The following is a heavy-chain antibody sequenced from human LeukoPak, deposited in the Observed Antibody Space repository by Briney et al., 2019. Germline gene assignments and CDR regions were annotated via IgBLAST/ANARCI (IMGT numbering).Heavy chain of an antibody. J-gene: IGHJ4*02. V-gene: IGHV3-7*01. CDR2: IKQDGSEK. Sequence: GGSLRLSCAASGFTFSSYWMSWVRQAPGKGLEWVATIKQDGSEKYYVDSVKGRFTISRDNAKNSLYLQMNSLRAEDTAVYYCAREGRPNYYDSSGLDYWGQGTLVTVSS. CDR3: AREGRPNYYDSSGLDY. CDR1: GFTFSSYW. D-gene: IGHD3-22*01.